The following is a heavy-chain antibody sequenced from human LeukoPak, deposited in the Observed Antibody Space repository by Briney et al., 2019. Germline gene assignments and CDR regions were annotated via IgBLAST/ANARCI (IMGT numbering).Heavy chain of an antibody. CDR1: GFTFSTYA. Sequence: SGGSLRLSCAASGFTFSTYAMHWVRQAPGKGLEWVSVVSSDGINKYYADSVKGRFIISRDNSKNTLYLQMNSLRAEDTAVYYCATHEQIWGQGTLVTVSS. CDR2: VSSDGINK. J-gene: IGHJ4*02. V-gene: IGHV3-30-3*01. CDR3: ATHEQI.